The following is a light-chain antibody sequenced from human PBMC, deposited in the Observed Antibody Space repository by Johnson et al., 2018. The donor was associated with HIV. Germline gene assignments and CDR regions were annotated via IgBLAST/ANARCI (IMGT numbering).Light chain of an antibody. CDR2: DNN. CDR1: SSNIGNNY. V-gene: IGLV1-51*01. J-gene: IGLJ1*01. Sequence: HSVLTQPPSVSAAPGQKVTISCSGSSSNIGNNYVSWYQQLPGTAPKLLIYDNNKRPSGIPDRFSGSKSGTSATLGITGLQTGDEADYYCGTWDSSLSSGRDVFGTGTKVTVL. CDR3: GTWDSSLSSGRDV.